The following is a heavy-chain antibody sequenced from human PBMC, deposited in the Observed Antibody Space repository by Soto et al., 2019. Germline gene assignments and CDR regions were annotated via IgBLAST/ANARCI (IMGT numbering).Heavy chain of an antibody. D-gene: IGHD2-2*01. CDR3: ARHVCSSTSCSLDY. V-gene: IGHV5-51*01. Sequence: GGFLKISRKGVGYSVTSYGIGWLRQMPGKGLEWMGIIYPGASDTRYSPSFQGQVTISADKSIRTAYLQWSSLKASDTAMYYCARHVCSSTSCSLDYWGQGTLVTVSS. CDR1: GYSVTSYG. J-gene: IGHJ4*02. CDR2: IYPGASDT.